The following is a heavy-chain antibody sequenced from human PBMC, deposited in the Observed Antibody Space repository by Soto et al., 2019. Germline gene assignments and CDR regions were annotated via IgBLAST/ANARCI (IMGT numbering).Heavy chain of an antibody. CDR1: GGSISSYY. CDR2: IYYSGST. J-gene: IGHJ4*02. D-gene: IGHD1-7*01. CDR3: AKDRAAGITGTTYALGFDS. V-gene: IGHV4-59*01. Sequence: PSETLSLTCTVSGGSISSYYWSWIRQPPGKGLEWIGYIYYSGSTNYNPSLKSRVTISVDTSKNQFSLKLSSVTAEDTAVYYCAKDRAAGITGTTYALGFDSWGQGTLVTVSS.